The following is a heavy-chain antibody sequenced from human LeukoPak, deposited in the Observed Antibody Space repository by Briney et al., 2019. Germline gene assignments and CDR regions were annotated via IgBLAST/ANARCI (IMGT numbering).Heavy chain of an antibody. V-gene: IGHV3-23*01. J-gene: IGHJ4*02. CDR3: AKDFSSGSYSDY. CDR1: GFTFGSFG. D-gene: IGHD1-26*01. Sequence: GGSLRLSCAASGFTFGSFGMNWVRQAPGKGLEWVSAISGSGGSTYYADSVKGRFTISRDNSKNTLYLQMNSLRAEDTAVYYCAKDFSSGSYSDYWGQGTLVTVSS. CDR2: ISGSGGST.